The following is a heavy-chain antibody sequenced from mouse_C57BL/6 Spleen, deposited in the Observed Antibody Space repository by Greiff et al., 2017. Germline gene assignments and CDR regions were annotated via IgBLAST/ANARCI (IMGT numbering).Heavy chain of an antibody. CDR3: ATLIATVVAPLDY. J-gene: IGHJ2*01. CDR2: IDPSDSYT. Sequence: QVQLQQPGAELVRPGTSVKLSCKASGYTFTSYWMHWVKQRPGQGLEWIGVIDPSDSYTNYNQKFKGKATLTVDPSSSTAYMQLSSLTSEDSAVDDCATLIATVVAPLDYWGQGTTLTVSS. V-gene: IGHV1-59*01. CDR1: GYTFTSYW. D-gene: IGHD1-1*01.